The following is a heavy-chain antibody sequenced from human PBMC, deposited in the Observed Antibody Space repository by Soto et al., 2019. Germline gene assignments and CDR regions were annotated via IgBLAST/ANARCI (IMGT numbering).Heavy chain of an antibody. Sequence: LRLSCAASGFPSNIYWMSWVRQAPGKGLGWVANIKQDGSEIYYVASVKGRFTISRDNGRNSLYLQMNSLTAENTAVYYCATSYSYDSSGSVDYWRRGNLVTVSS. CDR3: ATSYSYDSSGSVDY. CDR1: GFPSNIYW. J-gene: IGHJ4*02. D-gene: IGHD3-22*01. V-gene: IGHV3-7*01. CDR2: IKQDGSEI.